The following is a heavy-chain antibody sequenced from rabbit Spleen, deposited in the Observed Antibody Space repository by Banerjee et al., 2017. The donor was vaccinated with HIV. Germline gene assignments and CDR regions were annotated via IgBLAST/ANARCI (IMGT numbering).Heavy chain of an antibody. D-gene: IGHD2-1*01. CDR1: GFSFSNTYW. V-gene: IGHV1S45*01. CDR3: VRDQAGDADYGPYYLNL. CDR2: IRTGDGYT. Sequence: QEQLEESGGDLVKPEGSLTLTCTASGFSFSNTYWICWVRQAPGKGLEWIACIRTGDGYTYYANWVNGRFTISSHNAQNTLFLQLSSLTAADTATYFCVRDQAGDADYGPYYLNLWGPGTLVTVS. J-gene: IGHJ4*01.